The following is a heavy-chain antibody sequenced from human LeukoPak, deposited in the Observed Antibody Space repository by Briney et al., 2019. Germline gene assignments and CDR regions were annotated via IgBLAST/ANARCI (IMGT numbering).Heavy chain of an antibody. V-gene: IGHV3-23*01. J-gene: IGHJ4*02. Sequence: QAGGSLRLSCAASGFTFSSYAMSWVRQAPGKGLEWISDINGGGVTAHYADSVKGRFTISRDSSKNSLYLEMNSLTAEDTAVYYCAKGKSGYYFDYWAQGTLVTVSS. CDR3: AKGKSGYYFDY. CDR1: GFTFSSYA. CDR2: INGGGVTA. D-gene: IGHD5-12*01.